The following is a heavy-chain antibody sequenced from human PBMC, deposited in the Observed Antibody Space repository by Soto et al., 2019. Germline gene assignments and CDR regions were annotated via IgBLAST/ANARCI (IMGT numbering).Heavy chain of an antibody. V-gene: IGHV4-59*01. D-gene: IGHD6-13*01. CDR1: GGSLSGYY. J-gene: IGHJ5*02. CDR3: AKATRPREQQPKGNWFDP. CDR2: IYDSGNT. Sequence: SETLSLTCTVSGGSLSGYYWSWVRQTPGKGLEWIGYIYDSGNTHYNPSLNSRVTISVDTSKNQLSLKLSSVTAADPAVYYCAKATRPREQQPKGNWFDPWGQGTLVTVSS.